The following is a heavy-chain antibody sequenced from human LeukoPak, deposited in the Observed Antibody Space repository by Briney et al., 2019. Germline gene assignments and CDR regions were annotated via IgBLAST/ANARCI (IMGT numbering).Heavy chain of an antibody. CDR3: ARDSQLGGHFDY. V-gene: IGHV3-33*01. Sequence: GGSLRLSCAASGFTFSSYAMHWVRQAPGKGLEWVAVIWYDGSNKYYADSVKGRFTISRDNSKNTVSLQMNSPRVGDTAVYYCARDSQLGGHFDYWGQGTLVTVSS. CDR1: GFTFSSYA. D-gene: IGHD1-1*01. CDR2: IWYDGSNK. J-gene: IGHJ4*02.